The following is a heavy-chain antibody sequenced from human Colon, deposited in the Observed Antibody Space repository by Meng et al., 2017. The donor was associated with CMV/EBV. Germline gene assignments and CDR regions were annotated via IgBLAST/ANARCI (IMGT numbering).Heavy chain of an antibody. CDR3: ARVLLWFGEFIDY. V-gene: IGHV4-34*01. CDR1: GGSFSGYY. J-gene: IGHJ4*02. Sequence: SETLSLTCAVYGGSFSGYYWSWIRQPPGKGLEWIGEINHSGSTNYNPSLKSRVTISVDTSKNQFSLKLSSVTAADTAVYYCARVLLWFGEFIDYWGQGTLVTVSS. CDR2: INHSGST. D-gene: IGHD3-10*01.